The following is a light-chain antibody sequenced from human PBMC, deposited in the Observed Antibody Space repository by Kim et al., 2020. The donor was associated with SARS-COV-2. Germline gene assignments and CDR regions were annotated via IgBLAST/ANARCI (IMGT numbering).Light chain of an antibody. Sequence: DIVMTQSPLSLPVTPGEPASISCRSSQSLLHSNGYNYLDWYLQKPGQSPQLLIYLSSKRASGVPDRFSGSGSGTDFTLKISRVEAEDVGVYYCMQALQSPVTFGGGTKVDIK. J-gene: IGKJ4*01. CDR2: LSS. CDR3: MQALQSPVT. V-gene: IGKV2-28*01. CDR1: QSLLHSNGYNY.